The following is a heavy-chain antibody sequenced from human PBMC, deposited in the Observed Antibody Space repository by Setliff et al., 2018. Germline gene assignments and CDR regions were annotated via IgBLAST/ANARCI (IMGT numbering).Heavy chain of an antibody. V-gene: IGHV3-48*03. Sequence: GGSLRLSCEVSGFSVTNNEMSWARQAPGKGLEWISKISGNGITIYYADSVRGRFTISRDNAKNSLFLQMNSLRAEDTALYYCARDGVFYAMDVWGHGTTVTVSS. CDR1: GFSVTNNE. D-gene: IGHD3-10*01. CDR3: ARDGVFYAMDV. J-gene: IGHJ6*02. CDR2: ISGNGITI.